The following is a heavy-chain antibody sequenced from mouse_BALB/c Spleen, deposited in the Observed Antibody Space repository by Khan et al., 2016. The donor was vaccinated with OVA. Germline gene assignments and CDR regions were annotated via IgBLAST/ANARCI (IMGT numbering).Heavy chain of an antibody. J-gene: IGHJ3*01. V-gene: IGHV1-7*01. Sequence: QVQLKQSGAELAKPGASLKMSCTASGYTFITYWMHWVKQRPGQGLEWIGYINPSTGYAESNQKFTDKATLTADKSSSTAYMQLTSLTSEDSAVYYCARRGLNGDFDYWGQGTTVTVSA. CDR3: ARRGLNGDFDY. CDR1: GYTFITYW. CDR2: INPSTGYA. D-gene: IGHD2-13*01.